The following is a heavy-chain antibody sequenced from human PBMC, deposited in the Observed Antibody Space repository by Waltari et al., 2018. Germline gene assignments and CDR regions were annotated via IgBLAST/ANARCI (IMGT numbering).Heavy chain of an antibody. Sequence: VQLVESGGGLVKPGGSLRSCCRASCLTFDDFAMHLVRQGPGKGLEWVSSISWNSGVIGYADSVKGRFTISRDNAKNSLYLQMDSLRADDTALYYCVKGHSSGWYYFQHWGQGTLVTVSS. V-gene: IGHV3-9*01. CDR2: ISWNSGVI. J-gene: IGHJ1*01. CDR1: CLTFDDFA. CDR3: VKGHSSGWYYFQH. D-gene: IGHD6-19*01.